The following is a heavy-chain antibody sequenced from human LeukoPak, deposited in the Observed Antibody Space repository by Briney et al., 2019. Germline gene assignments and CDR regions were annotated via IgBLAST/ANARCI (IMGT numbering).Heavy chain of an antibody. CDR3: ARGASEGNYDAFDV. D-gene: IGHD1-7*01. CDR2: IYSGGST. CDR1: GFTVSSNY. Sequence: GGSLRLSCAASGFTVSSNYMSWVRQAPGKGLEWVSVIYSGGSTYYADSVKGRFTISRDNSRNTLYLQMNSLRAEDTAVYYCARGASEGNYDAFDVWGQGTMVTVSS. J-gene: IGHJ3*01. V-gene: IGHV3-53*01.